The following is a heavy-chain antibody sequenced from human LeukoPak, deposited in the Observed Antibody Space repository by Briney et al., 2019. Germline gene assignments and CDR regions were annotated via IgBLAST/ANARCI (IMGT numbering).Heavy chain of an antibody. D-gene: IGHD5-18*01. CDR3: ARDRGYSYGPFDY. CDR2: INYSGYT. Sequence: SQTLSLTCTVSGGSVSSGDYSWSWIRQPPGQGLEWIGYINYSGYTLYNPSLRSRVTISIDTSKNHFSLKVSSVTAADTAVYYCARDRGYSYGPFDYWGQGTLVTVSS. V-gene: IGHV4-30-4*01. CDR1: GGSVSSGDYS. J-gene: IGHJ4*02.